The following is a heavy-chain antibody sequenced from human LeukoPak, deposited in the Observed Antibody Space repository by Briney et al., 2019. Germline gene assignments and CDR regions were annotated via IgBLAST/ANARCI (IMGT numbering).Heavy chain of an antibody. CDR3: AKIVVTMFRGVISDFDY. V-gene: IGHV3-74*01. CDR1: GSTLSTYW. Sequence: PGGSLRLSCAGSGSTLSTYWMHWVRQAPGKGLVWVSRIKTDGSTTYYADSVKGRFTISRDNSKNTLYLQMNSLRPEDTAVYYCAKIVVTMFRGVISDFDYWGQGALVTVSS. CDR2: IKTDGSTT. J-gene: IGHJ4*02. D-gene: IGHD3-10*01.